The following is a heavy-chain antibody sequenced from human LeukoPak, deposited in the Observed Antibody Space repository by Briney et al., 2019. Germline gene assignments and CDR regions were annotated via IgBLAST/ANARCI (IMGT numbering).Heavy chain of an antibody. CDR2: IYTSGST. V-gene: IGHV4-4*07. J-gene: IGHJ5*02. CDR3: ARDHPHSSSWYRSNWFDP. Sequence: KPSETLSLTCTVSGGSISSYYWSWIRQPAGKGLEWIGRIYTSGSTYYNPSLKSRVTMSVDTSKNQFSLKLSSVTAADTAVYYCARDHPHSSSWYRSNWFDPWGQGTLVTVSS. D-gene: IGHD6-13*01. CDR1: GGSISSYY.